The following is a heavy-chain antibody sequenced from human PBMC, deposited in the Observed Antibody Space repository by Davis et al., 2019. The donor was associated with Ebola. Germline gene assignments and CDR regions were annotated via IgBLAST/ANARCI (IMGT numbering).Heavy chain of an antibody. D-gene: IGHD3-10*01. CDR3: ARGRKWKGSGGYYPNYDMDV. V-gene: IGHV1-8*01. J-gene: IGHJ6*02. CDR1: GYTFTSYD. Sequence: AASVKVSRKASGYTFTSYDINWVRQATGQGLEWMGWMNPNSGNTGYAQKFQGRVTMTRNTSISTAYMELSSLRSEDTAVYYCARGRKWKGSGGYYPNYDMDVWGQGTTVTVSS. CDR2: MNPNSGNT.